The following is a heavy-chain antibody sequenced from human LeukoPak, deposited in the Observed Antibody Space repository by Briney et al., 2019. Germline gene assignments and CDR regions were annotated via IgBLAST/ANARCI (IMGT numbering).Heavy chain of an antibody. CDR3: AREKSLVTASTN. CDR2: IIPILGIA. J-gene: IGHJ4*02. V-gene: IGHV1-69*04. Sequence: ASVKVSCKASGGTFSSYAIGWVRQAPGQGLEWMGRIIPILGIANYAQKFQGRVTITADKSTSTAYMELSSLRSEDTAVYYCAREKSLVTASTNWGQGTLVTVSS. D-gene: IGHD2-21*02. CDR1: GGTFSSYA.